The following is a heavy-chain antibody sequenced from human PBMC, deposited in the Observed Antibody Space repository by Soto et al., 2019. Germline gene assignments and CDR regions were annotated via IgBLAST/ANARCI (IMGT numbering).Heavy chain of an antibody. CDR2: IYSGGST. J-gene: IGHJ6*02. V-gene: IGHV3-53*01. D-gene: IGHD3-10*01. Sequence: QAGGSLRLSCAASGFTVSSIYMSWVRQAPGKGLEWVSVIYSGGSTYYADSVKGRFTISRDNSKNTLYLQMNSLRAEDTAVYYCARVVRGVISYYGMNVWGQGTTVTVSS. CDR3: ARVVRGVISYYGMNV. CDR1: GFTVSSIY.